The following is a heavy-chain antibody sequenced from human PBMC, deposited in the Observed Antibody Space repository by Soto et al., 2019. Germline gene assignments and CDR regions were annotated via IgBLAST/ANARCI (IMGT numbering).Heavy chain of an antibody. CDR2: ISSSTSTI. V-gene: IGHV3-48*01. Sequence: GGSLRLSCVDSGFTFSSYSMSWVRQAPGKGLEWVSYISSSTSTIYYADSVKGRFTISRDNSKNTLYLQMNSLRAEDTAVYYCARALNWGPAYWGQGTLVTVSS. CDR3: ARALNWGPAY. J-gene: IGHJ4*02. CDR1: GFTFSSYS. D-gene: IGHD7-27*01.